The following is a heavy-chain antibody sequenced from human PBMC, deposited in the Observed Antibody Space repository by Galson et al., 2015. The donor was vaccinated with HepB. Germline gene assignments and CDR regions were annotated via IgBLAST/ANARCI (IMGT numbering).Heavy chain of an antibody. CDR2: INAGNGNT. CDR1: GYTFTSYA. V-gene: IGHV1-3*01. Sequence: SVKVSCKASGYTFTSYAMHWVRQAPGQRLEWLGWINAGNGNTKYSQKFQGRVTITRDTSASTAYMELSSLRSEDTAVYYCARGGATTVYFDYWGQGTLVTVSS. CDR3: ARGGATTVYFDY. D-gene: IGHD1-26*01. J-gene: IGHJ4*02.